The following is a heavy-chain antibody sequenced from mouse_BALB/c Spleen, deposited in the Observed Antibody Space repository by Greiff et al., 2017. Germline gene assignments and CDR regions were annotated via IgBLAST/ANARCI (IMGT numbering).Heavy chain of an antibody. V-gene: IGHV5-12-2*01. CDR2: ISNGGGST. D-gene: IGHD2-3*01. J-gene: IGHJ3*01. CDR1: GFTFSSYT. CDR3: ARHEGGYSFAY. Sequence: EVKVVESGGGLVQPGGSLKLSCAASGFTFSSYTMSWVRQTPEKRLEWVAYISNGGGSTYYPDTVKGRFTISRDNAKNTLYLQMSSLKSEDTAMYYCARHEGGYSFAYWGQGTLVTVSA.